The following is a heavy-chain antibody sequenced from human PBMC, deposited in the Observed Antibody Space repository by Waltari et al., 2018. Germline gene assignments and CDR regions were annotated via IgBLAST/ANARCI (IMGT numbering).Heavy chain of an antibody. J-gene: IGHJ6*02. CDR1: GFPFSGFV. D-gene: IGHD2-21*01. CDR3: VRDSYVSAIYYGMDV. Sequence: EVQLVESGGGLVQPGGSLRLSCAASGFPFSGFVMHWVRQGPGMGLIWVSRISTDGRGAAYADSVKGRFTVSRDNAKNTLYLEMNSLRAEDTAVYYCVRDSYVSAIYYGMDVWGQGTTVTVSS. V-gene: IGHV3-74*01. CDR2: ISTDGRGA.